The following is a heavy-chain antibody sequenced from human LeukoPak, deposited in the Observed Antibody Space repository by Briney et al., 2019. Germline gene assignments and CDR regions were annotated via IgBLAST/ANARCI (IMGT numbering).Heavy chain of an antibody. D-gene: IGHD5-24*01. J-gene: IGHJ3*02. CDR1: GFTFSSYA. CDR3: AKLQDPMANDAFDI. Sequence: RPGGSLRLSCAASGFTFSSYAMSWVRQPPGKGLEWVSFITGGTHSADSVKSRFTISRDNSRNTLYLQMNSLRDEDTAVYYCAKLQDPMANDAFDIWGQGTMVTVSS. CDR2: ITGGT. V-gene: IGHV3-23*01.